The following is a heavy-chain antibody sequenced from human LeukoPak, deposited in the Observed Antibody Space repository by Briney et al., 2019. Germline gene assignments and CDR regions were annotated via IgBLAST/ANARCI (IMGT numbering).Heavy chain of an antibody. CDR1: GYSFSKYG. Sequence: ASVKVSCKASGYSFSKYGISWVRQAPGQGLERMGWISAYNGKTKYGQKVQGRVTMTTDTSTSTAYMELRSLISDDTAVYYCARDRQSEGFGELSLYAFDIWGQGTTVTVSS. V-gene: IGHV1-18*04. CDR2: ISAYNGKT. CDR3: ARDRQSEGFGELSLYAFDI. D-gene: IGHD3-10*01. J-gene: IGHJ3*02.